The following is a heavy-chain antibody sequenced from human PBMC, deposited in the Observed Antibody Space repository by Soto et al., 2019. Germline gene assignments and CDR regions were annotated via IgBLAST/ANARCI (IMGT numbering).Heavy chain of an antibody. V-gene: IGHV4-59*01. Sequence: PSETLCLTGRVSGGYISFYNWNWIRQSPEKGLEWIGYVSHSGRTNYNPYLKSRVTISVDTSKNQFSLQLSAVTAADTAVYHCEKGESTTHGDSFDIWGQGTMVTVSS. CDR1: GGYISFYN. J-gene: IGHJ3*02. CDR3: EKGESTTHGDSFDI. CDR2: VSHSGRT.